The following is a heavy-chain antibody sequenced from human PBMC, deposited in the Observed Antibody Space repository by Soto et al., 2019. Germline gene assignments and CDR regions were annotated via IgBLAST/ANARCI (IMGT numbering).Heavy chain of an antibody. CDR2: IYSRPNYI. D-gene: IGHD6-6*01. V-gene: IGHV3-21*06. CDR3: GREKEDEGSSSLRVYYGVDV. Sequence: GSLRLSCVASGFTLNNYRMTWVRQVPGKGLEWVASIYSRPNYIHYTESVKGRFIISRDNAKNSVYLQMNSLRVEDAAVYYCGREKEDEGSSSLRVYYGVDVWGQGTTVTVSS. CDR1: GFTLNNYR. J-gene: IGHJ6*02.